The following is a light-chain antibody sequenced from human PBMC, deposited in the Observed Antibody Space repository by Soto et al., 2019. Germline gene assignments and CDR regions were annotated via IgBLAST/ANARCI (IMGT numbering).Light chain of an antibody. J-gene: IGKJ1*01. Sequence: EIVLTQSPATLSVSPGGRATLSCRASQGISGTLAWYQHKPGQTPRLLIYGTSTRAAGVPARFSGSGSGTEFTLTISSLQSEDFAVYYCQRYDNWPLTFGEGTKVEIK. CDR3: QRYDNWPLT. CDR1: QGISGT. CDR2: GTS. V-gene: IGKV3-15*01.